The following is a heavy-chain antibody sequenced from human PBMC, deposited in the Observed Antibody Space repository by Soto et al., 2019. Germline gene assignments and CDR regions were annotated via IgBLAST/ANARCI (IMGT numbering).Heavy chain of an antibody. J-gene: IGHJ6*02. CDR2: IYYSGRT. CDR1: GGSISSYY. Sequence: SETLSLTCTVSGGSISSYYWSWIRQPPGKGLEWIASIYYSGRTHNNPALKRRVTMSVDTYTNQFFLQLKSVTAADTALYYCKRFSGSYYYAMDVWGQGSTVTVSS. D-gene: IGHD6-19*01. CDR3: KRFSGSYYYAMDV. V-gene: IGHV4-59*04.